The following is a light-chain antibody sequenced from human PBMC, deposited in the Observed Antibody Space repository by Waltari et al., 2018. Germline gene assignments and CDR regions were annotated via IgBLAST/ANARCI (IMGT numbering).Light chain of an antibody. J-gene: IGKJ2*01. CDR2: WAS. Sequence: DLVMTQSPDSLAVSLGEKATINCKSSQSVLYSSNNKNYLAWYQQKPGQPPKLLIYWASTRESGVPDRFSGSGSGTDFTLTISSLQAEDVAGYYCQQYYSTPYTFGQGTKLEIK. V-gene: IGKV4-1*01. CDR3: QQYYSTPYT. CDR1: QSVLYSSNNKNY.